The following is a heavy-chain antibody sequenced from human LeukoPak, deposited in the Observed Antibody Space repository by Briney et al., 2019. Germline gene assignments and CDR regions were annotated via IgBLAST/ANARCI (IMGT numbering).Heavy chain of an antibody. J-gene: IGHJ4*02. D-gene: IGHD3-22*01. V-gene: IGHV3-66*01. CDR2: IYSGGST. CDR1: GFTVSSNY. CDR3: ARDRQAGGVVDLFDY. Sequence: GGSLRLSCAASGFTVSSNYMSWVRQAPGKGLEWVSVIYSGGSTYYADSVKGRFTISRDNSKNTLYLQMNSLRAEDTAVYYCARDRQAGGVVDLFDYWGQGTLVTDSS.